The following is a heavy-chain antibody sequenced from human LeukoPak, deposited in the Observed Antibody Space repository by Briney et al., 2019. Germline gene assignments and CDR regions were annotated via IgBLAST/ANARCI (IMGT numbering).Heavy chain of an antibody. CDR2: ISGSGGST. CDR1: GFTLSSYA. J-gene: IGHJ4*02. Sequence: TGGSLRLSCAASGFTLSSYAMSGVRQAPGKGLEWVSAISGSGGSTYYADSVKGRFTISRDNSENTLYLQMNSLRAEDTAVYYCAKDLGYYGSGSYYNQWLFDYWGQGILVTVSS. V-gene: IGHV3-23*01. D-gene: IGHD3-10*01. CDR3: AKDLGYYGSGSYYNQWLFDY.